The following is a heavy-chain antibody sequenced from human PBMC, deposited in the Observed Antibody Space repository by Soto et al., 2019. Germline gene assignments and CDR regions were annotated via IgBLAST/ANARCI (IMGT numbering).Heavy chain of an antibody. CDR3: ARCCGTDYYDSSGYYYPYGMDV. D-gene: IGHD3-22*01. Sequence: SETLSLTCTVSGGSISSGDYYWSWIRQPPGKGLEWIGYIYYSGSTCYNPSLKSRVTISVDTSKNQFSLKLSSVTAADTAVYYCARCCGTDYYDSSGYYYPYGMDVWGQGTTVPVSS. CDR2: IYYSGST. J-gene: IGHJ6*02. V-gene: IGHV4-30-4*01. CDR1: GGSISSGDYY.